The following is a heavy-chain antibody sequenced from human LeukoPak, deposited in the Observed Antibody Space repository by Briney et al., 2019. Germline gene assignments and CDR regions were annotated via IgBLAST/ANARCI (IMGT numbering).Heavy chain of an antibody. CDR2: ISSSSSYI. V-gene: IGHV3-21*06. D-gene: IGHD3-9*01. J-gene: IGHJ3*02. Sequence: GGSLRLSCAASGFTVSSNYMSWVRQAPGKGLEWVSSISSSSSYIYYADSVKGRFTISRDNAKNSLYLQMNSLRAEDTAVYYCARDTYDILTGYYKWAFDIWGQGTMVTVSS. CDR3: ARDTYDILTGYYKWAFDI. CDR1: GFTVSSNY.